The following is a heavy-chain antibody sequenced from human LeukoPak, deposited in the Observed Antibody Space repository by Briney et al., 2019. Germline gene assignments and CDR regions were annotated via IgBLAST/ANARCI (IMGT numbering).Heavy chain of an antibody. Sequence: GGSLRLSCAASGFTFGAYGMSWFRQAPGKGLEWGGFIRSKTYGGTAEYAASVKGRFTISRDDSKSIAYLQMNSLKAEDTAVYYCSRGLGSGNPVDIWGQGAMVTVS. CDR1: GFTFGAYG. J-gene: IGHJ3*02. CDR2: IRSKTYGGTA. CDR3: SRGLGSGNPVDI. D-gene: IGHD3-10*01. V-gene: IGHV3-49*03.